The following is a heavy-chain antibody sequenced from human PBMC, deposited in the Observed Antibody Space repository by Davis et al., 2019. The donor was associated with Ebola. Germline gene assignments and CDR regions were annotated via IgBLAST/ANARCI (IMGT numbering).Heavy chain of an antibody. CDR3: AREVGPGDRSDY. J-gene: IGHJ4*02. V-gene: IGHV1-18*01. Sequence: QGRVTMTTDTSTSTAYMELRSLRSDDTAVYYCAREVGPGDRSDYWGQGTLVTVSS. D-gene: IGHD7-27*01.